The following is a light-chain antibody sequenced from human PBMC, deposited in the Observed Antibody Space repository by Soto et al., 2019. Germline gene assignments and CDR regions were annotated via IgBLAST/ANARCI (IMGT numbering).Light chain of an antibody. Sequence: EIILTRSPGTLALSPGEGATLSCRASQSVSNNYLAWHQQTPGQAPRLLIYGASNRATGIPDRFSGSGSGTDFPLTISRLEPEDFAVYYCQQYGSSGTFGQGTKVDIK. CDR2: GAS. CDR1: QSVSNNY. CDR3: QQYGSSGT. J-gene: IGKJ1*01. V-gene: IGKV3-20*01.